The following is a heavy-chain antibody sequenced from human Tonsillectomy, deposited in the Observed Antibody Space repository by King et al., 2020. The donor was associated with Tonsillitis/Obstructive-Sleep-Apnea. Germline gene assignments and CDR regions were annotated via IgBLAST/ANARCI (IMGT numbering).Heavy chain of an antibody. D-gene: IGHD1-14*01. J-gene: IGHJ4*02. Sequence: VQLQQWGAGLLKPSETLSLTCAVYGGSFSGYFWSWIRQPPGKGLEWIGEINHSGSTTYNPSLKSRVTISVDTSKNQFSLKVRSVTAADTAVYCCAREPAGTWYAAVDYWGQGTVVTVPS. CDR3: AREPAGTWYAAVDY. CDR2: INHSGST. V-gene: IGHV4-34*01. CDR1: GGSFSGYF.